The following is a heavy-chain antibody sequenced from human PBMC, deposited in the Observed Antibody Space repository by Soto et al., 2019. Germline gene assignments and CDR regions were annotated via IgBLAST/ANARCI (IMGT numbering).Heavy chain of an antibody. Sequence: PVGSLRLSCASSVFTFSDYYMTCIRHSPGKWLEWVSYISSGGSSIYYADSVKGRFTISRDNAKNSLYLQMNSLRAEDTAMYYCASLAIGTIIRGAPDFWGQGTLVTVSS. CDR3: ASLAIGTIIRGAPDF. V-gene: IGHV3-11*01. CDR2: ISSGGSSI. CDR1: VFTFSDYY. J-gene: IGHJ4*02. D-gene: IGHD3-10*01.